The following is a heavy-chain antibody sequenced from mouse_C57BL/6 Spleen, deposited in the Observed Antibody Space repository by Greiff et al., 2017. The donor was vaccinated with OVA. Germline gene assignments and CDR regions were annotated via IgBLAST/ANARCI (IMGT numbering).Heavy chain of an antibody. D-gene: IGHD2-10*02. CDR2: IYPGSGNT. Sequence: VQLQQSGAELVRPGASVKLSCKASGYTFTDYYINWVKQRPGQGLEWIARIYPGSGNTYYNEKFKGKATLTAEKSSSTAYMQLSSLTSEDSAVYFCARGGYDAMDYWGQGTSVTVSS. CDR3: ARGGYDAMDY. J-gene: IGHJ4*01. V-gene: IGHV1-76*01. CDR1: GYTFTDYY.